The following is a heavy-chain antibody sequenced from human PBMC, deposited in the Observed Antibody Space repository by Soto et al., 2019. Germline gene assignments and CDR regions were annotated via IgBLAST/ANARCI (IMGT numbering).Heavy chain of an antibody. V-gene: IGHV3-30*03. CDR1: RFTFSSSG. CDR2: ISYDGGDK. Sequence: QVELVESGGGVVQPGRSLRISCAASRFTFSSSGMHWVRQAPGKGLEWVAVISYDGGDKYYADSVKGRFTISRDNSKSTLYLQMNSLTPEDTAVYYCARVYSSLDYGIDYWGQGTLVTVSS. CDR3: ARVYSSLDYGIDY. D-gene: IGHD5-12*01. J-gene: IGHJ4*02.